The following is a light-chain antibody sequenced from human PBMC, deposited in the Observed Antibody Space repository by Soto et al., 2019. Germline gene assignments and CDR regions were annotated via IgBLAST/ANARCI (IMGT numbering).Light chain of an antibody. J-gene: IGKJ1*01. CDR1: QSIGVY. CDR3: HQTYANPWT. V-gene: IGKV1-39*01. CDR2: AAS. Sequence: DIQMTQSPPSLSASVGDRVTITCRASQSIGVYLNWYQVRPGRAPKLLIHAASSLGTGVPSSFRGSGSGTDFTLTISSLQPEDFATYDCHQTYANPWTFGQGTNVEIK.